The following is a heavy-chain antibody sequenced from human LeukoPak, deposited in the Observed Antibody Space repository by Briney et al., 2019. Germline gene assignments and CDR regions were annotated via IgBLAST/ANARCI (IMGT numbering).Heavy chain of an antibody. D-gene: IGHD3-3*01. CDR2: MNPNSGNT. CDR3: ATNQNTIFGVVHQVSGFDP. V-gene: IGHV1-8*01. Sequence: ASVKVSCKASGYTFTSYDINWVRQATGQGLEWMGWMNPNSGNTGYAQKFQGRVTMTEDTSTDTAYMELSSLRSEDTAVYYCATNQNTIFGVVHQVSGFDPWGQGTLVTVSS. CDR1: GYTFTSYD. J-gene: IGHJ5*02.